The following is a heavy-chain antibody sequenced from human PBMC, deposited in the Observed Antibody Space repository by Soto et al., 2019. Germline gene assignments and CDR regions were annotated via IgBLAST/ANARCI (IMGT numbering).Heavy chain of an antibody. CDR3: ARDPTSWAGDHAFDI. D-gene: IGHD2-21*02. CDR2: IYTSGST. CDR1: GGSISSYY. J-gene: IGHJ3*02. Sequence: QVQLQESGPGLVKPSETLSLTCTVSGGSISSYYWSWIRQPAGKGLEWIGRIYTSGSTNYNPSLKSRVTMSVDTSKNQVSLKLSAVTAADTAVYYCARDPTSWAGDHAFDIWGQGRMVAVSS. V-gene: IGHV4-4*07.